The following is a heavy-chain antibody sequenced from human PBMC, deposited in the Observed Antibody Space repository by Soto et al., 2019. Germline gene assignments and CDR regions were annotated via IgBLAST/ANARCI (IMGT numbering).Heavy chain of an antibody. CDR1: GGTFSSYA. CDR2: IIPIFGTA. CDR3: ARVSCSSTSCPPTPHYYYYGMDV. D-gene: IGHD2-2*01. J-gene: IGHJ6*02. Sequence: QVQLVQSGAEVKKPGSSVKVSCKASGGTFSSYAISWVRQAPGQGLEWMGGIIPIFGTANYAQKFQGRVTITADESTSTAYMELSSLRSEDTAVYYCARVSCSSTSCPPTPHYYYYGMDVWGQGTTVTVSS. V-gene: IGHV1-69*01.